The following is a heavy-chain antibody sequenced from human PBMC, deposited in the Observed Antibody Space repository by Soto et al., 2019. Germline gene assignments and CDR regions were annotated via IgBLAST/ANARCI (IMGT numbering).Heavy chain of an antibody. CDR2: IYYSGST. Sequence: PSETLSLTCTVSGGSISSYYWSWIRQPPGKGLEWIGYIYYSGSTNYNPSLKSRVTISVDTSKNQFSLKLSSVTAADTAVYYCARGRGYRFWSGYEIGYWGQGTLVTVSS. CDR3: ARGRGYRFWSGYEIGY. V-gene: IGHV4-59*01. D-gene: IGHD3-3*01. J-gene: IGHJ4*02. CDR1: GGSISSYY.